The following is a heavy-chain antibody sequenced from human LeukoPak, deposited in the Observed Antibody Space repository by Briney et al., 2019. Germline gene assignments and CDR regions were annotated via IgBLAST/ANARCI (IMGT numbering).Heavy chain of an antibody. D-gene: IGHD3-9*01. J-gene: IGHJ4*02. Sequence: KPSETLSLTCTVSGGSISTYYWSWIRQTPGKGLEWIGYVYYTGSTNSNPSLKSRVTISVDTSKNQVSLKLTSVTAADTAVYYCARSEGDILTGYYIVDYWGQGTLVTVSS. V-gene: IGHV4-59*01. CDR3: ARSEGDILTGYYIVDY. CDR1: GGSISTYY. CDR2: VYYTGST.